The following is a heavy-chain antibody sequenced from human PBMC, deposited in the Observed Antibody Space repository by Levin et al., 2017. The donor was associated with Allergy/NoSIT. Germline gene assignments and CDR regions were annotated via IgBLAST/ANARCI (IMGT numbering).Heavy chain of an antibody. CDR1: GLFFRNAW. Sequence: GGSLRLSCVASGLFFRNAWMNWVRQVPGKGLEWVGRIKSKIDGETTDYAAPVKGKFTISRDDSKNTLYLQMNNLQSEDTALYYCVDYWNDRDYWGQGTLVTVSS. D-gene: IGHD1-1*01. V-gene: IGHV3-15*05. J-gene: IGHJ4*02. CDR2: IKSKIDGETT. CDR3: VDYWNDRDY.